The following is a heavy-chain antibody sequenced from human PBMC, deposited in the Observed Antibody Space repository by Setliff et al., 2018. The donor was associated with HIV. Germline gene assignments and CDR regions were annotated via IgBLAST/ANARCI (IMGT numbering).Heavy chain of an antibody. J-gene: IGHJ4*02. D-gene: IGHD2-15*01. V-gene: IGHV4-34*01. CDR1: GGSLSASY. CDR2: IHHSGST. CDR3: ARGPVVGFDS. Sequence: PSETLSLTCAVHGGSLSASYWTWIRQAPGKGLEWIGEIHHSGSTNNNPSLKSRVTISLAASKNQFSLKLRSVTVADTAVYFCARGPVVGFDSWGQGTLVTVSS.